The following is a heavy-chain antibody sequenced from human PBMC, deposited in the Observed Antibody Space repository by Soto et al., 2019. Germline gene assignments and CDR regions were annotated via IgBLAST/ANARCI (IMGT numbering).Heavy chain of an antibody. CDR2: TYYRSKWYN. D-gene: IGHD2-15*01. J-gene: IGHJ4*02. CDR1: GDSVSSNSAA. CDR3: ARERHCSGGSCYFNEFSYFDY. V-gene: IGHV6-1*01. Sequence: PSQTLSLTCAISGDSVSSNSAAWNWIRQSPSRGLEWLGRTYYRSKWYNDYAVSVKSRITINPDTSKNQFSLQLNSVTPEDTAVYYCARERHCSGGSCYFNEFSYFDYWGQGTLVTVSS.